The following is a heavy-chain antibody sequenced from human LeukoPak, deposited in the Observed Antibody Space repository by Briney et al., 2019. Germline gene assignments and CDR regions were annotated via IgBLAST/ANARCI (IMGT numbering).Heavy chain of an antibody. CDR2: IASDGCST. J-gene: IGHJ4*02. CDR3: VRDSTSGVDY. Sequence: PGGSQTLSCAASGFTFSNYWMLWFRQAPGKGLVFVSRIASDGCSTKYADSVNGRFTISRDNAKNTLYLQMDSLRAEDTTVYYCVRDSTSGVDYWGQGTPVTDSS. V-gene: IGHV3-74*01. CDR1: GFTFSNYW. D-gene: IGHD3-10*01.